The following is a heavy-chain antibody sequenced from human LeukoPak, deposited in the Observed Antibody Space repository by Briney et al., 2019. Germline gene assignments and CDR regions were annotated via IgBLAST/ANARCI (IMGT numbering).Heavy chain of an antibody. Sequence: SGGSLRLFCAASGFTFSSYSMNWVRQAPGKGLEWVSSISSSSSYIYYADSVKGRFTISRDNAKNSLYLQMNSLRAEDTAVYYCARGRTVAGTDYWGQGTLVTISS. D-gene: IGHD6-19*01. CDR3: ARGRTVAGTDY. J-gene: IGHJ4*02. CDR2: ISSSSSYI. V-gene: IGHV3-21*01. CDR1: GFTFSSYS.